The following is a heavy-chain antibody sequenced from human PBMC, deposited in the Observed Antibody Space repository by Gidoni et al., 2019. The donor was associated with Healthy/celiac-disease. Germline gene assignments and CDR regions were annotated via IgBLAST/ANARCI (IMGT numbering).Heavy chain of an antibody. J-gene: IGHJ4*02. CDR1: GFTFSSYS. CDR2: ISSSSSYI. D-gene: IGHD6-19*01. CDR3: ARDSLVAGNFDY. Sequence: EVQLVESGGGLVKPGGSLRRSCAASGFTFSSYSMNWVRQAPGKGLEWVSSISSSSSYIYYADSVKGRFTISRDNAKNSLYLQMNSLRAEDTAVYYCARDSLVAGNFDYWGQGTLVTVSS. V-gene: IGHV3-21*01.